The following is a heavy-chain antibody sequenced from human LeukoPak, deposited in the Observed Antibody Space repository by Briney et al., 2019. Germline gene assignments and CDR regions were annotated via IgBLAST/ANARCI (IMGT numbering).Heavy chain of an antibody. CDR1: GYSFTSYL. CDR2: IYPGDSDT. Sequence: ASVKVSCKASGYSFTSYLIGWVRQMPGKGPEWMEIIYPGDSDTRYSPSFQGQVTISADKSISTAYLQWSSLKASDTAMYYCARLGAPYYYYDSSGYHYYFDYWGQGTLVTVSS. D-gene: IGHD3-22*01. CDR3: ARLGAPYYYYDSSGYHYYFDY. J-gene: IGHJ4*02. V-gene: IGHV5-51*01.